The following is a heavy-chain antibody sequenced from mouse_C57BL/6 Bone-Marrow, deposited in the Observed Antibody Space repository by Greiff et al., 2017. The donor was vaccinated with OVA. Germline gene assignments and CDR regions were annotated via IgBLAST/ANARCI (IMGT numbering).Heavy chain of an antibody. V-gene: IGHV1-69*01. D-gene: IGHD1-1*01. Sequence: VQLQQPGAELVMPGASVKLSCKASGYTFTRYWLHWVKQRPGQGLEWIGEIDPSDSYTNSNQQFKGKSTLTVDTYSTTADMQLSSLTSEDSAVYYCARWGITIDYWGQGTTLTVSS. J-gene: IGHJ2*01. CDR1: GYTFTRYW. CDR3: ARWGITIDY. CDR2: IDPSDSYT.